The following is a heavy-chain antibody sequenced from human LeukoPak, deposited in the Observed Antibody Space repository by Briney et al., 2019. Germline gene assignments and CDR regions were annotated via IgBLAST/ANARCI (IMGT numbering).Heavy chain of an antibody. D-gene: IGHD3-10*01. CDR2: VSGSGGST. CDR3: VKEQAGSHYYYYGMDV. Sequence: GGSLRLSCAASGFTFSSYAMSWVRQAPGKGLEWVSAVSGSGGSTYYADSVKGRFTISRDNSKNTLFLQMNSLRAEDTAVYYCVKEQAGSHYYYYGMDVWGQGTTVTVSS. CDR1: GFTFSSYA. J-gene: IGHJ6*02. V-gene: IGHV3-23*01.